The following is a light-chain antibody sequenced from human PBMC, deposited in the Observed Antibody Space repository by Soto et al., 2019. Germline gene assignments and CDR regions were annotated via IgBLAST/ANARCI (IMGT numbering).Light chain of an antibody. J-gene: IGKJ1*01. V-gene: IGKV1-5*01. Sequence: DLQMTQSPSTLSTSVGDRVTITCRASQSIGDRLAWYQFKPGEAPKVLIFDASKLESGVPSRFSGSGSGTEFSLTISSLQPDDLGTYYCQHYGYVWTFGQGTTVDI. CDR1: QSIGDR. CDR3: QHYGYVWT. CDR2: DAS.